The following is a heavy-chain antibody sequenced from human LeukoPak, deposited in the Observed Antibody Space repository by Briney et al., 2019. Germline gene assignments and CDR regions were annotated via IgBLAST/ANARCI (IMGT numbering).Heavy chain of an antibody. CDR3: ARDRYSGYDGFGAFDI. Sequence: SETLSLTCTVSGGSINNYYWSWIRQAPGKGLEWIGYIYYSGSTNYNPSLKSRVTISIDTSKNRFSLKLSSVTAADTAVYYCARDRYSGYDGFGAFDIWGQGTMVTVSS. V-gene: IGHV4-59*01. D-gene: IGHD5-12*01. CDR2: IYYSGST. CDR1: GGSINNYY. J-gene: IGHJ3*02.